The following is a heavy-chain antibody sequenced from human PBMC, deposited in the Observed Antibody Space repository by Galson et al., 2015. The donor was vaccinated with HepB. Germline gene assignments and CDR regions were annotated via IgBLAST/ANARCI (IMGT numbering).Heavy chain of an antibody. V-gene: IGHV1-18*01. Sequence: SVKVSCKASGYTFTSYGISWVRQAPGQGLEWMGWISAYNGNTNYAQKLQGRVTMTTDTSTSTAYMELRSLRSDDTAVYYCARGGYYYDSSGYLDYWGQGTLVTVSS. CDR3: ARGGYYYDSSGYLDY. J-gene: IGHJ4*02. D-gene: IGHD3-22*01. CDR1: GYTFTSYG. CDR2: ISAYNGNT.